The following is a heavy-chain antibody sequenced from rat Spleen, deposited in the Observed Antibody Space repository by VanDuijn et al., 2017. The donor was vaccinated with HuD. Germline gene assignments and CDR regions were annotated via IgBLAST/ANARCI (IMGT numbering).Heavy chain of an antibody. CDR2: ISYDGSST. J-gene: IGHJ4*01. CDR1: GFTFSDYY. V-gene: IGHV5-29*01. CDR3: ARQGPLRLVPLLCYGCLDA. Sequence: EVQLVESDGGLVQPGRSLKLSCAASGFTFSDYYMAWVRQAPTKGLEWVATISYDGSSTYYRDSVKGRFTISRDNAKSTLYLQMDSLRSEDTATYYCARQGPLRLVPLLCYGCLDAWGQGASVTVSS. D-gene: IGHD3-1*01.